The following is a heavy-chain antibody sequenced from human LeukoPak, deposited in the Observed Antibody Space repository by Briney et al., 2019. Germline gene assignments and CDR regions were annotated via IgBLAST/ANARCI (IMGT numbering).Heavy chain of an antibody. CDR2: ISSSSSTI. J-gene: IGHJ3*02. D-gene: IGHD3-3*01. Sequence: GGSLRLSCAASGFTFSSYSMNWVRQAPGKGLEWVSYISSSSSTIYYADSVKGRSTISRDNSKNTLFLQMNSLRAEDTALYYCAKVLVTIFGVVRYDAFDIWGQGTMVTVSS. CDR1: GFTFSSYS. V-gene: IGHV3-48*01. CDR3: AKVLVTIFGVVRYDAFDI.